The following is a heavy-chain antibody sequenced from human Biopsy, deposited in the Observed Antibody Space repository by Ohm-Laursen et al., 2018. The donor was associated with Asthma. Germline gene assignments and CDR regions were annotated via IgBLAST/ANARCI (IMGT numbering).Heavy chain of an antibody. CDR2: ISYDGNHK. D-gene: IGHD5-12*01. Sequence: SLRLSCSASGFMFRSFGMHWVRQAPGKGLEWVAVISYDGNHKFYEDSVKGRFTISRVNSKNTLYLQMNSLRTEDTAVYYRAKRRGYSGHDNDYWGQGTLVTVSS. J-gene: IGHJ4*02. CDR3: AKRRGYSGHDNDY. V-gene: IGHV3-30*18. CDR1: GFMFRSFG.